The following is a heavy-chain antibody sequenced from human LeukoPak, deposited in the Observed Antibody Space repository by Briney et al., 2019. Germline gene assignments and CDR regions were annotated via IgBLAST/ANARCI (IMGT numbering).Heavy chain of an antibody. J-gene: IGHJ4*02. D-gene: IGHD3-22*01. CDR1: GYTFISYG. Sequence: ASVKVSCKASGYTFISYGISWVRQAPGQGLEWMGWISAYNGNTNYAQKLQGRVTMTTDTSTSTAYMELRSLRSDDTAVYYCARVALYDSSGHNYFDYWGQGTLVTVSS. V-gene: IGHV1-18*01. CDR3: ARVALYDSSGHNYFDY. CDR2: ISAYNGNT.